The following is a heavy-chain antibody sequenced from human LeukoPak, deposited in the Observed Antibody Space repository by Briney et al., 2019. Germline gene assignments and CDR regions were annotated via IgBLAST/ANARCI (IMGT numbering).Heavy chain of an antibody. J-gene: IGHJ5*02. Sequence: SVKVSCKASGGTFSSYAISWVRQAPGQGLEWRGGIIPIFGTANYAQKFRGRVTITADESTSTGYMELSSLRSEDTAVYYCAVTIFGVVRWFATWGQGTLVTVSP. D-gene: IGHD3-3*01. V-gene: IGHV1-69*01. CDR2: IIPIFGTA. CDR1: GGTFSSYA. CDR3: AVTIFGVVRWFAT.